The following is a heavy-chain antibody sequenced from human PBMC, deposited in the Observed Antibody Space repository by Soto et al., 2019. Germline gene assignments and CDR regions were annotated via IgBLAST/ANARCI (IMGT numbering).Heavy chain of an antibody. V-gene: IGHV6-1*01. Sequence: SQTLSLTCAISGDSVSNNSAAWNWIRQSPSRGLEWLGRTYYRSKWYNDYAIFLKSRITINPDTSKNQFSLQLNSVTPEDTAVYYCARCDYSTSWYFHYGMDVWGQGTTVTV. D-gene: IGHD6-13*01. CDR3: ARCDYSTSWYFHYGMDV. J-gene: IGHJ6*02. CDR1: GDSVSNNSAA. CDR2: TYYRSKWYN.